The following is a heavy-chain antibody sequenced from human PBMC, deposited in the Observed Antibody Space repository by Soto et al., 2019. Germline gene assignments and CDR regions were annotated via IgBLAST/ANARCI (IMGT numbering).Heavy chain of an antibody. D-gene: IGHD3-16*02. V-gene: IGHV1-8*01. CDR1: GYTFTSYD. CDR2: MNPNSGNT. Sequence: ASVKVSCKASGYTFTSYDINWVRQATGQGLEWMGWMNPNSGNTGYAQKFQGRVTMTRNTSISTAYMGLSSLRSEDTAVYYCARVLDDDYVWGSYRYFDYWGQGTLVTVSS. CDR3: ARVLDDDYVWGSYRYFDY. J-gene: IGHJ4*02.